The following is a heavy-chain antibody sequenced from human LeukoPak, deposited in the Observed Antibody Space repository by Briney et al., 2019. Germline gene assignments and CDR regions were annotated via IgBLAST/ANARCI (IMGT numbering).Heavy chain of an antibody. CDR3: AKYGPQDSGSSHFDY. J-gene: IGHJ4*02. D-gene: IGHD1-26*01. CDR1: GFTFSSFA. CDR2: IINSGSER. V-gene: IGHV3-23*05. Sequence: AGGSLRLSCAASGFTFSSFALSWVRQAPGKGLEWVSSIINSGSERYYADSVKGRFTISRDNSKSTLFLQMNSLRAEDTAIYYCAKYGPQDSGSSHFDYWGQGALVTVSS.